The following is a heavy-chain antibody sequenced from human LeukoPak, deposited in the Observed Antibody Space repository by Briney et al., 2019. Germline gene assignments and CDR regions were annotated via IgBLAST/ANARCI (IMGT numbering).Heavy chain of an antibody. V-gene: IGHV3-7*01. CDR1: GFTFSSYW. CDR2: IKQDGSEK. D-gene: IGHD6-19*01. Sequence: PGGSLRLSCAASGFTFSSYWMSWVRQAPGKGLEWVANIKQDGSEKYYVDSVKGRFTISRDNAKNSLYLQMNSLRAEDTAVYYCARVLTSGYSSGWYYFDYWGQGTMVTVSS. J-gene: IGHJ4*02. CDR3: ARVLTSGYSSGWYYFDY.